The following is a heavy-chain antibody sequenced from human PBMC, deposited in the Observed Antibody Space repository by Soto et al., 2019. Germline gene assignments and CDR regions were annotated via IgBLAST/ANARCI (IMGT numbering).Heavy chain of an antibody. J-gene: IGHJ5*02. CDR1: GFTLSNTG. Sequence: QVQLVESGGGVVQHGRSLRLSCVASGFTLSNTGMHWVRQAPGKGLEWVAMISHDGSNTYYGDSVKGRFTISRDNSWNTLYLQMDSLRPEDTSVYYCAKDWGSSGWFNWFDPWGQGTLVTVSS. D-gene: IGHD6-19*01. V-gene: IGHV3-30*18. CDR3: AKDWGSSGWFNWFDP. CDR2: ISHDGSNT.